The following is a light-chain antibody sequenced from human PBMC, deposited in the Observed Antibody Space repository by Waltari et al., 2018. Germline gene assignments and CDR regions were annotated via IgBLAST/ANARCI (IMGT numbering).Light chain of an antibody. CDR2: RNN. CDR3: AAWDDSLSGPV. J-gene: IGLJ2*01. CDR1: SSNIGSNH. V-gene: IGLV1-47*01. Sequence: QSVLTQPPSASGTPGQRVTISCSGSSSNIGSNHVYWYQHLPGTAPKVLIYRNNQRPSGVPDRFSGSKSGTSASLAISGLRSEDEADYYCAAWDDSLSGPVFGGGTKVTAL.